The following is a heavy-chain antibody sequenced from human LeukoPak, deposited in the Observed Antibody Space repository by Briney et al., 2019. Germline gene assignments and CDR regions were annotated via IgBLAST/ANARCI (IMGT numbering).Heavy chain of an antibody. D-gene: IGHD2-21*01. CDR2: ISGSGGST. V-gene: IGHV3-23*01. CDR3: ATSAYCGGDCYPFDAFDI. CDR1: GFTFSSYA. Sequence: PGGSLRLSCAASGFTFSSYAMSWVRQAPGKGLEWVSAISGSGGSTYYADSVKGRFTISRDNSKNTLYLQMNSLRAEDTAVYYCATSAYCGGDCYPFDAFDIWGQGTMVTVSS. J-gene: IGHJ3*02.